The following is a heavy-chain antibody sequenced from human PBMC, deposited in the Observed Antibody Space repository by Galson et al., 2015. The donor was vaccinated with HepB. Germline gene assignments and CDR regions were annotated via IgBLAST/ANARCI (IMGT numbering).Heavy chain of an antibody. Sequence: SVKVSCKASGGTFSSYAISWVRQAPGQGLEWMGRIIPILGIANYAQKFQGRVTITADKSTSTAYMELSSLRSEDTAVYYCARGGILHHRYFDYWGQGTLVTVSS. V-gene: IGHV1-69*04. CDR2: IIPILGIA. CDR1: GGTFSSYA. D-gene: IGHD1-26*01. CDR3: ARGGILHHRYFDY. J-gene: IGHJ4*02.